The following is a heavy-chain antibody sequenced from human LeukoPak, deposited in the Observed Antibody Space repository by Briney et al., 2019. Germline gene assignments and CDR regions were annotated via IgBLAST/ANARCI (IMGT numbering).Heavy chain of an antibody. CDR3: AKEGVGYYDSSGYLY. J-gene: IGHJ4*02. CDR2: ISGSGGST. V-gene: IGHV3-23*01. Sequence: GGSLRLSCAASGFTFSSYTMHWVRQAPGKGLEWVAAISGSGGSTYYADSVKGRFTISRDNSKNTLYLQMNSLRAEDTAVYYCAKEGVGYYDSSGYLYWGQGTLVTVSS. CDR1: GFTFSSYT. D-gene: IGHD3-22*01.